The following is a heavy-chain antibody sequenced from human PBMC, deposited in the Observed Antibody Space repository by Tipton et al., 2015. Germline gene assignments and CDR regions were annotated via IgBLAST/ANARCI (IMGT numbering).Heavy chain of an antibody. Sequence: TLSLTCTVPGGSITSSYYYWGWIRQPPGKGLEWFGIINYGGRTYYNPSLKGRVTISVDTSKNQFSLKLTSVTATDTAVYYCARASPLVVGATMMFDYWGQGTLVTVSS. CDR2: INYGGRT. CDR1: GGSITSSYYY. V-gene: IGHV4-39*07. J-gene: IGHJ4*02. CDR3: ARASPLVVGATMMFDY. D-gene: IGHD1-26*01.